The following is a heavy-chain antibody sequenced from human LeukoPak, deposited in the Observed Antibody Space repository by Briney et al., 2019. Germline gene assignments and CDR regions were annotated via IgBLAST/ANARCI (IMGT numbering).Heavy chain of an antibody. CDR3: ARAPRFRLVGVPKGPFDP. CDR1: GFTFSSYA. Sequence: GSLRLSCAASGFTFSSYAMSWIRQPPGKGLEWIGYIYYSGSTKYNPSLTSRVTISVDTSKNQFSLKLTSVTAADTAVYYCARAPRFRLVGVPKGPFDPWGQGTLVTVSS. V-gene: IGHV4-59*01. J-gene: IGHJ5*02. D-gene: IGHD3-10*01. CDR2: IYYSGST.